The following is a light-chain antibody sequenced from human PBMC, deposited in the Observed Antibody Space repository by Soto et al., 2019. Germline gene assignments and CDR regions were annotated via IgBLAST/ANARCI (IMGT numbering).Light chain of an antibody. V-gene: IGLV2-18*02. Sequence: QSALTQPPSVSGSPGQSVTISCTGTSSDVGSYNRVSWYQQPPGTAPKLMIYEVTNRPSGVPDRFSGSKSGNTASLTISGLQAEDEAYYSCSSFTSSRTLVFGGGTQLTVL. CDR3: SSFTSSRTLV. CDR2: EVT. J-gene: IGLJ2*01. CDR1: SSDVGSYNR.